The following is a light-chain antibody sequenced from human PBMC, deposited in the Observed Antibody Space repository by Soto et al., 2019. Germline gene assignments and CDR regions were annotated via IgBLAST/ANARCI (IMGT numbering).Light chain of an antibody. CDR1: GSNIGSNP. CDR3: ATWDDGLYGPV. V-gene: IGLV1-44*01. CDR2: RDN. J-gene: IGLJ3*02. Sequence: QSVLTQPPSASGTPGQRVTISCSGSGSNIGSNPVQWYLQVPGTAPKLLIYRDNERPSGVPERFSGSKSGTSASLAITGLLSEDEGDHHCATWDDGLYGPVFGGGTKLTVL.